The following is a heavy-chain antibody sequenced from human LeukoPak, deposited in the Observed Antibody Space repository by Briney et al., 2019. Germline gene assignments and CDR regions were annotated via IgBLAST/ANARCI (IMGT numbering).Heavy chain of an antibody. Sequence: SETLSLTCTVSGGSISSYCWTWIRQPPGKGLEWIGEINHSASTNYNPSLKSRVTISVDTSKNQFSLKLSSVTAADTAVYYCARGSFSLGGDSSFDYWGQGTLVAVSS. D-gene: IGHD2-21*02. CDR2: INHSAST. J-gene: IGHJ4*02. V-gene: IGHV4-34*01. CDR1: GGSISSYC. CDR3: ARGSFSLGGDSSFDY.